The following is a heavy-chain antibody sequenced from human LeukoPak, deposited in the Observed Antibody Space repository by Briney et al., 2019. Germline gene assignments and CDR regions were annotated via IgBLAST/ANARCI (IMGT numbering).Heavy chain of an antibody. CDR3: ARAGPFGNWFDP. V-gene: IGHV4-61*02. Sequence: PSETLSLTCTVSGGSISSSSYYWGWIRQPPGKGLEWIGRIYTSGSTNYNPSLKSRGTISVDTSKNQFSLKLSSVTAADTAVYYCARAGPFGNWFDPWGQGTLVTVSS. D-gene: IGHD3-10*01. J-gene: IGHJ5*02. CDR2: IYTSGST. CDR1: GGSISSSSYY.